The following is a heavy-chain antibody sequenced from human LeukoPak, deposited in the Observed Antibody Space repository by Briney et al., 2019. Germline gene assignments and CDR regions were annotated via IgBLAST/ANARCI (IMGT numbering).Heavy chain of an antibody. CDR1: RDTLSEVS. CDR2: FYPEDGET. V-gene: IGHV1-24*01. CDR3: ATVAPLWVRGVSWFDP. Sequence: SCVDSRDTLSEVSMRSGSAGPQERGWSVGGFYPEDGETIYAQKFQGRVTMTEDTSTYTAYMELSSLRSEDTAVYYCATVAPLWVRGVSWFDPWGQGTLVTVSS. D-gene: IGHD3-10*01. J-gene: IGHJ5*02.